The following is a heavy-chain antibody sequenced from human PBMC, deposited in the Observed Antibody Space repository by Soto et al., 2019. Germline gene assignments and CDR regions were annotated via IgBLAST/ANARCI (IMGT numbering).Heavy chain of an antibody. Sequence: ASVKVSCKASGGTFSSYAISWVRQAPGQGLEWMGGIIPIFGTANYAQKFQGRVTITADESTSTAYMELSSLRSEDTAVYYCARDRGSSERHDYWGQGTLGTVSS. CDR2: IIPIFGTA. J-gene: IGHJ4*02. V-gene: IGHV1-69*13. D-gene: IGHD1-26*01. CDR3: ARDRGSSERHDY. CDR1: GGTFSSYA.